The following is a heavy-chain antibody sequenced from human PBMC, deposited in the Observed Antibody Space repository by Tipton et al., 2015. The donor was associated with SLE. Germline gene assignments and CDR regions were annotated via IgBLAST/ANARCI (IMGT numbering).Heavy chain of an antibody. D-gene: IGHD3-3*01. CDR2: IYTSGST. V-gene: IGHV4-61*09. CDR3: ARVTIFGVDGDAFDI. J-gene: IGHJ3*02. CDR1: GGSISSGSYY. Sequence: TLSLTCTVSGGSISSGSYYWSWIRQPAGKGLEWIGHIYTSGSTNYNPSLKSRVTISVDTSKNQFSLKLSSVTAADTAVYYCARVTIFGVDGDAFDIWGQGTMVTVSS.